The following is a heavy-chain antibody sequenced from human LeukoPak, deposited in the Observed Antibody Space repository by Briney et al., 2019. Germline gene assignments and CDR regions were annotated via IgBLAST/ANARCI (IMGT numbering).Heavy chain of an antibody. D-gene: IGHD1-14*01. CDR3: TTGTGQALYYYYMDV. Sequence: GGSLRLSCAASGFTVSSNYMSWVRQAPGKGLEWVGLIKSKTDGGTTDYAAPVKGRFTVSRDDSKNTLYLQMNSLKTDDTAVYYCTTGTGQALYYYYMDVWGKGTTVTVSS. CDR1: GFTVSSNY. V-gene: IGHV3-15*01. J-gene: IGHJ6*03. CDR2: IKSKTDGGTT.